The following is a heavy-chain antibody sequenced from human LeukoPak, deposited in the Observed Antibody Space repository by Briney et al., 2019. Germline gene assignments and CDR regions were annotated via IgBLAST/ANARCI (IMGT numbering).Heavy chain of an antibody. D-gene: IGHD3-22*01. V-gene: IGHV3-11*01. J-gene: IGHJ4*02. CDR2: ISSSGSTI. CDR3: ASGDYYDSSGYPSPYFDY. Sequence: GGSLRLSCAASGFTFSDYYMSWIRQAPGKGREWVSYISSSGSTIYYADSVKGRFTISRDNAKNSLYLQMNSLRAEDTAVYYCASGDYYDSSGYPSPYFDYWGQGTLVTVSS. CDR1: GFTFSDYY.